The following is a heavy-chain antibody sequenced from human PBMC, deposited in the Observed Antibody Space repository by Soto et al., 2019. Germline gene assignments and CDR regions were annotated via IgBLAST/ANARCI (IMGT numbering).Heavy chain of an antibody. D-gene: IGHD3-3*01. CDR3: ARDRPPFLEWLSQRGWFDP. V-gene: IGHV1-18*04. J-gene: IGHJ5*02. Sequence: QVQLVQSGAEVRRPGASVKVSCKASGYTFTNYGLNWVRQAPGQGPEWMGWISAYNGNTNYAQKFQGRATMTTDTSTTTAYMELRSLRSDDTAVYYCARDRPPFLEWLSQRGWFDPWGQGTLVTVSS. CDR1: GYTFTNYG. CDR2: ISAYNGNT.